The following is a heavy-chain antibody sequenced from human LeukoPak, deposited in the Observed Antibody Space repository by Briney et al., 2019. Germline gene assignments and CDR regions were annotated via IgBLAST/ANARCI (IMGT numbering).Heavy chain of an antibody. D-gene: IGHD1-7*01. Sequence: GGSLRLSCAASGFTFSSYWMSWVRQAPGKGLEWVANIKQDGSEKYYVDSVKGRFTISRDNAKNSLYLQMNSLRAEDTAVYYCARAVGTTYYYYMDVWGKGTTVTVSS. V-gene: IGHV3-7*01. CDR2: IKQDGSEK. CDR1: GFTFSSYW. CDR3: ARAVGTTYYYYMDV. J-gene: IGHJ6*03.